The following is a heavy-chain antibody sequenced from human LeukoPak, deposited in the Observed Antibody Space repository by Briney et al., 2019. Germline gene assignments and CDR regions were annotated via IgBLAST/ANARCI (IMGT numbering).Heavy chain of an antibody. V-gene: IGHV3-21*01. CDR3: ARDLAPQCSGGSCYPAPTWFDP. Sequence: KAGGSLRLSCAGSAFSFSSYGMNWVRQAPGKGREWVLSISSSSSYIYYADSVKGRFTISRDNAKISLYLQMNSLRAEDTAVYYCARDLAPQCSGGSCYPAPTWFDPWGQGTLVTVSS. J-gene: IGHJ5*02. CDR2: ISSSSSYI. CDR1: AFSFSSYG. D-gene: IGHD2-15*01.